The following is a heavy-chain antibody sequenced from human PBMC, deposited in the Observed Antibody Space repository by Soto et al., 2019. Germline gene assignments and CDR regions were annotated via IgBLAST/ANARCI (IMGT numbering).Heavy chain of an antibody. J-gene: IGHJ4*02. CDR2: ISGGGVT. D-gene: IGHD1-26*01. Sequence: EVQLLESGGGLVQPGGSLRLSCAASGSTFNSYPMSWVRQAPGKGLEWGSAISGGGVTNYADSVKGRFTISRDKFKNTLYLHMTSLRAEDTAVYSCARGRSSGSSFTYFDYWGQGTLVTVSS. CDR1: GSTFNSYP. CDR3: ARGRSSGSSFTYFDY. V-gene: IGHV3-23*01.